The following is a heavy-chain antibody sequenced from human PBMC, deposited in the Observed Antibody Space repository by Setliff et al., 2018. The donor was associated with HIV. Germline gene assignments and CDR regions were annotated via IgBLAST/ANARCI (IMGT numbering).Heavy chain of an antibody. CDR3: ARRRGDVVVPAAIDYYYGMDV. D-gene: IGHD2-2*01. CDR2: IYHSGST. V-gene: IGHV4-38-2*01. J-gene: IGHJ6*02. Sequence: SETLSLTCAVSGYSISSGYYWGWIRQPPGKGLGWIGSIYHSGSTYYNPSLKSRVTISVDTSKNQFSLKLSSVTAADTAVYYCARRRGDVVVPAAIDYYYGMDVWGQGTTVTVSS. CDR1: GYSISSGYY.